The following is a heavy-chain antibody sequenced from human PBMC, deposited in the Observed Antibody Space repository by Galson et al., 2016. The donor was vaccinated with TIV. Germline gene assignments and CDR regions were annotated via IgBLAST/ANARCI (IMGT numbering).Heavy chain of an antibody. CDR3: ARVSITGTAPPRGYFDY. V-gene: IGHV4-39*07. CDR1: GASISSSSYY. Sequence: ETLSLTCTVSGASISSSSYYWGWIRQPPGKGLEWIGNLFYSGGTNSNPSLKSRVTISVDTSKNQFSLRLSSVTAADTAVYYCARVSITGTAPPRGYFDYWGQGSLVTVSS. CDR2: LFYSGGT. J-gene: IGHJ4*02. D-gene: IGHD1-20*01.